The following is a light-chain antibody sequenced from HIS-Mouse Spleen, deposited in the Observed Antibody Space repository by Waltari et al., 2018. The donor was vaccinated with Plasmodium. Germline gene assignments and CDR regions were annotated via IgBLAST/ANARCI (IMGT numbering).Light chain of an antibody. V-gene: IGLV2-14*03. J-gene: IGLJ2*01. CDR1: SSDVGGYNY. CDR3: SSYTSSSTVV. Sequence: QSALTQPASASGSPGQSITISCTGTSSDVGGYNYVSWYQQHPVKAPKLMIYDVSNRPSVVSNRVSGSKAGNTASLTISGLQAEDEADYYCSSYTSSSTVVFGGGTKLTVL. CDR2: DVS.